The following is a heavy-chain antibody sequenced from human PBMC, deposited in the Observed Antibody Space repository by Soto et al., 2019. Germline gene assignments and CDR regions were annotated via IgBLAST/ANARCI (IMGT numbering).Heavy chain of an antibody. CDR2: ISYDGRNK. CDR3: VKDGSSGWPYFYDMDV. Sequence: PGGSLRLSCAASGFSFSSYGMHWVRQAPGKGLELVAVISYDGRNKYYADAVKGRFTISRDNSKNTLYLQMSSLRAEDTAVYYCVKDGSSGWPYFYDMDVWGQGTTVTVSS. J-gene: IGHJ6*02. D-gene: IGHD6-19*01. CDR1: GFSFSSYG. V-gene: IGHV3-30*18.